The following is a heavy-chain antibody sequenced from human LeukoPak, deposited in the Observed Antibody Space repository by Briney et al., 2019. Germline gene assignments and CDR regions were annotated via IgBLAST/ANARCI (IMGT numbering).Heavy chain of an antibody. D-gene: IGHD3-22*01. V-gene: IGHV4-31*03. Sequence: PSETLSLTCTVSGGSISSGGYYWSWIRQHPGKGLEWIGYIYYSGSTYYNPSLKSRVTISVDTSKNQFSLKLGSVTAADTAVYYCARVYYDSSGYYGPYFDYWGQGTLVTVSS. CDR3: ARVYYDSSGYYGPYFDY. J-gene: IGHJ4*02. CDR2: IYYSGST. CDR1: GGSISSGGYY.